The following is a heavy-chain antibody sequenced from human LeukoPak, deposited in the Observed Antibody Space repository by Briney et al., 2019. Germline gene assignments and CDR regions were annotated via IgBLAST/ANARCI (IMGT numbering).Heavy chain of an antibody. CDR1: GFTFTKYW. CDR3: AREVWGPEY. D-gene: IGHD1-14*01. V-gene: IGHV3-7*01. Sequence: GGSLRLSCAASGFTFTKYWMTWVRQAPGKGLEWVGNIKQDGSDKNYMDSVKGRFAISRDNTKNSVYLQMSSLRAEDTAVYYCAREVWGPEYWGQGTLVTVSS. CDR2: IKQDGSDK. J-gene: IGHJ4*02.